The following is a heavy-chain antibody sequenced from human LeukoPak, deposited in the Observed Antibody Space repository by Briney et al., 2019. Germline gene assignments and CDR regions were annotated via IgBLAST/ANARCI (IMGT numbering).Heavy chain of an antibody. Sequence: ASVKVSCKASGYTFTSYAMHWVRQAPGQRLEWMRWINAGNGNTKYSQKFQGRVTITRDTSASTAYMELSSLRSEDTAVYYCARANGIVGATGSVELDYWGQGTLVTVSS. J-gene: IGHJ4*02. CDR3: ARANGIVGATGSVELDY. CDR2: INAGNGNT. D-gene: IGHD1-26*01. V-gene: IGHV1-3*01. CDR1: GYTFTSYA.